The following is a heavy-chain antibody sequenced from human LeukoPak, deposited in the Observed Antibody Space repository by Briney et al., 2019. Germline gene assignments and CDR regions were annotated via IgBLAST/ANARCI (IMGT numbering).Heavy chain of an antibody. CDR2: ISGSGGST. CDR3: AKCVALMVYAILS. V-gene: IGHV3-23*01. CDR1: GFTLSNYA. J-gene: IGHJ5*02. D-gene: IGHD2-8*01. Sequence: PGGSLRLSCAASGFTLSNYAMSWVRQAPGKGLEWVSAISGSGGSTYYADSVKGRFTISRDNSKNTLYLQMNSLIAEDTAVYYCAKCVALMVYAILSWGQGTLVTVSS.